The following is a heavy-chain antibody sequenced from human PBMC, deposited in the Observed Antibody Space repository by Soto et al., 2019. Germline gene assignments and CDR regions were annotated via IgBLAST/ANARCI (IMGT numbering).Heavy chain of an antibody. CDR2: ISSSGTTI. J-gene: IGHJ4*02. V-gene: IGHV3-11*01. D-gene: IGHD3-10*01. Sequence: GGSLRLSCAASGFPFSDYYMSWIRQAPGKGLEWLSYISSSGTTIYYADSVKGRFTISRDDAKNSLYLQMDSLRDEDTALYYCARDPLHYGSGFDFWGQGTLVTVSS. CDR3: ARDPLHYGSGFDF. CDR1: GFPFSDYY.